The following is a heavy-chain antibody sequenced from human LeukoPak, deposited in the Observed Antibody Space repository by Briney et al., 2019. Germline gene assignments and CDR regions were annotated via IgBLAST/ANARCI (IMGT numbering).Heavy chain of an antibody. CDR3: AKEQDSSGWSRGGFDY. J-gene: IGHJ4*02. Sequence: GGSLRLSCAASRFTFSNYAMTWVRQAPGKGLEWVSAISGTGGSTYYADSVKGRFTISRDNSKNTLYLQMNSLRAEVTAVYYCAKEQDSSGWSRGGFDYWGQGTLVTVSS. D-gene: IGHD6-19*01. CDR2: ISGTGGST. V-gene: IGHV3-23*01. CDR1: RFTFSNYA.